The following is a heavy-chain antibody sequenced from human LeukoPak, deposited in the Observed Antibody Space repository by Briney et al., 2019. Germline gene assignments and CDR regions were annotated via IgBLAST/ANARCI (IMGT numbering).Heavy chain of an antibody. CDR1: GGTFSSYA. D-gene: IGHD6-6*01. Sequence: SVKVSCKASGGTFSSYAISWVRQAPGQGLEWMGGIIPIFGTANYAQKFQGRVTITADESTSTAYMELSSLRSEDTAVYYCASPPLYSSSSELDYWGQGTLVTVSS. J-gene: IGHJ4*02. CDR3: ASPPLYSSSSELDY. V-gene: IGHV1-69*13. CDR2: IIPIFGTA.